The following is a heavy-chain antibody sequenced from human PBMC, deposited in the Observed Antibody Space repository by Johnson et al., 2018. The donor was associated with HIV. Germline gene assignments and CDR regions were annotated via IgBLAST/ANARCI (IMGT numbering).Heavy chain of an antibody. D-gene: IGHD2/OR15-2a*01. V-gene: IGHV3-66*01. CDR3: AKGLIGAFDI. CDR1: GLTVSSNY. J-gene: IGHJ3*02. CDR2: INSGGGT. Sequence: VQLVESGGGLVQPGGSLRLSCAASGLTVSSNYMTWVRQGPGKGLEWVSVINSGGGTYYADSVTGRFTISRDNSKNTLYLQMNSLRAEDTAVYYCAKGLIGAFDIWGQGTMVTVSS.